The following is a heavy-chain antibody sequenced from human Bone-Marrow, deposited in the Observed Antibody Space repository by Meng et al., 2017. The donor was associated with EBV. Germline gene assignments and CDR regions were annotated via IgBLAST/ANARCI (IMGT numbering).Heavy chain of an antibody. CDR2: INHSGST. J-gene: IGHJ5*02. CDR3: ATQRRDTDWFDP. V-gene: IGHV4-34*01. Sequence: QGKVQQWGAGRLKPSEPRSLTWPVYGGSFSGYYWTWIRQPPGKGLEWIGEINHSGSTNYNPSLKSRVTISVDTSKNQFSLKLSSVTAADTAVYYCATQRRDTDWFDPWGQGTLVTVSS. CDR1: GGSFSGYY. D-gene: IGHD6-25*01.